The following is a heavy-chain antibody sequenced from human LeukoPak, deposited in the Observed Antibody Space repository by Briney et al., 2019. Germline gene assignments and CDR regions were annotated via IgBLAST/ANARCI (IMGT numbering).Heavy chain of an antibody. CDR2: ISSSSITI. CDR1: GFTFSTFA. Sequence: GGSLRLSCAASGFTFSTFAMIWVRQPPGKGLEWVSYISSSSITIHYADSVKGRFTISRDNAKNSLYLQMNSLRAEDTAVYYCGLGPNWFDSWGQGTLVTVSS. CDR3: GLGPNWFDS. V-gene: IGHV3-48*04. J-gene: IGHJ5*01.